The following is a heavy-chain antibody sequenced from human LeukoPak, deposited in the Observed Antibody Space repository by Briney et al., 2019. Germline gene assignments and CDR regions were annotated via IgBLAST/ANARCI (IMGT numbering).Heavy chain of an antibody. D-gene: IGHD5-18*01. CDR2: IYYSGST. V-gene: IGHV4-59*08. J-gene: IGHJ3*02. CDR3: ARRIQLWYTDAFDI. CDR1: GGSISSYY. Sequence: SSETLSLTCTVSGGSISSYYWSWIRQPPGKGLEWIGYIYYSGSTKYNPSLKSRITISVDTSKNQFSLKLSSVTAADTAVYYCARRIQLWYTDAFDIWGQGTMVTVSS.